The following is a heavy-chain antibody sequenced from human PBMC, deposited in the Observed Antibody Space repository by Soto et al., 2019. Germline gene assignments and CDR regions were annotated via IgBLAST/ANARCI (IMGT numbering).Heavy chain of an antibody. Sequence: SVKVSCKACGVAFTSCSGRWARQARGQRLEWIGWIVVGSGNTNYAQKFQERVTITRDMSTSTAYMELSSLRSEDTAVYYCAAGYGDYYLVFYYWGQGTLVTVSS. V-gene: IGHV1-58*01. CDR2: IVVGSGNT. CDR1: GVAFTSCS. J-gene: IGHJ4*02. D-gene: IGHD4-17*01. CDR3: AAGYGDYYLVFYY.